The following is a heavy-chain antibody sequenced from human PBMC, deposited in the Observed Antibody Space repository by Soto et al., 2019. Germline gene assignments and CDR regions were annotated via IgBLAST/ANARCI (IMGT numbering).Heavy chain of an antibody. CDR1: GGSISSGY. Sequence: SETLSLTCSVSGGSISSGYWTWIRQPPGKGLEWIGYIYYGGSINYNPSLKSRVVISVDTAKNQFSLRLSSVTAADTAVYYCTGAYYDINGYSLDPWGQGTSVTVSS. CDR3: TGAYYDINGYSLDP. J-gene: IGHJ5*02. V-gene: IGHV4-59*01. D-gene: IGHD3-22*01. CDR2: IYYGGSI.